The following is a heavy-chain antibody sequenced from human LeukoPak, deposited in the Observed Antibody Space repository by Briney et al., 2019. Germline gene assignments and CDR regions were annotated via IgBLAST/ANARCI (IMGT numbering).Heavy chain of an antibody. CDR1: GFTFDDYG. Sequence: GGSLRLSCTASGFTFDDYGMSWVRQVPGKGLEWVSGINWSGGSTLYADSVKGRFTISRDNAKNSLYLQMNSLRAEDTAVYYCARGFITLADVDYWGQGTLVTVSS. CDR3: ARGFITLADVDY. D-gene: IGHD3-10*01. CDR2: INWSGGST. J-gene: IGHJ4*02. V-gene: IGHV3-20*04.